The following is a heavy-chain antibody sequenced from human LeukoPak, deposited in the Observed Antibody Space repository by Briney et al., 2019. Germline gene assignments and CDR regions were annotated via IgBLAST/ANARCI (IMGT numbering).Heavy chain of an antibody. V-gene: IGHV3-30-3*01. D-gene: IGHD3-22*01. Sequence: GGSLRLSCAASGVTFSSYAMHWVRQAPGKGLEWVAVISYDGSNKYYADSVKGRFTISRDNSKNTLYLQMNSLRAEDTAVYYCARDPMIVVGTRYFGTLDYWGQGTLVTVSS. CDR1: GVTFSSYA. CDR3: ARDPMIVVGTRYFGTLDY. J-gene: IGHJ4*02. CDR2: ISYDGSNK.